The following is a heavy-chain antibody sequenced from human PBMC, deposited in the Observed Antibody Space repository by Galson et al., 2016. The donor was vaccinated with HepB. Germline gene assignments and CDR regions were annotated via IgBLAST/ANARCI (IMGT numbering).Heavy chain of an antibody. V-gene: IGHV3-21*06. Sequence: SLRLSCAASGFIFSSYSMNWVRQAPGKGLEWLASITASGGSKHYANSVKGRFTISRDNSNNSLYLQMDSLGAEDTAVYFCARGNYDTFDPWGRGTMVTVSS. CDR3: ARGNYDTFDP. D-gene: IGHD1-7*01. J-gene: IGHJ3*01. CDR1: GFIFSSYS. CDR2: ITASGGSK.